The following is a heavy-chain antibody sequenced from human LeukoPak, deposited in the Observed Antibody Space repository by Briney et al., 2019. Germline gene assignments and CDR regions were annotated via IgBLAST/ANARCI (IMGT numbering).Heavy chain of an antibody. D-gene: IGHD3-10*01. CDR2: ISSSGNTI. CDR3: ARDTWLGELLPYYFDQ. V-gene: IGHV3-48*03. J-gene: IGHJ4*02. Sequence: GGSLRLSCAASGFTFSGYEMNWVRQAPGKGLEWVSFISSSGNTIYYADSVRGRFTISRDNAKNSLFLQMNSLRAEDAAVYYCARDTWLGELLPYYFDQWGQGTLVTISS. CDR1: GFTFSGYE.